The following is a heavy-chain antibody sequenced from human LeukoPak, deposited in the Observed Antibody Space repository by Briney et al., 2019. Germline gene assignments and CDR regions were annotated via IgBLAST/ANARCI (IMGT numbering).Heavy chain of an antibody. V-gene: IGHV1-18*01. CDR2: TSAYNGNT. D-gene: IGHD3-10*01. CDR1: GYTFTSYG. CDR3: ERGYYYGSGSYYNTNFDY. Sequence: ASVKVSCKASGYTFTSYGISWVRQAPGQGLEWMGWTSAYNGNTNYAQKLQGRVTMTTDTSTSTPYMELRSLRSDDTDVYYCERGYYYGSGSYYNTNFDYWGQGTLVTVSS. J-gene: IGHJ4*02.